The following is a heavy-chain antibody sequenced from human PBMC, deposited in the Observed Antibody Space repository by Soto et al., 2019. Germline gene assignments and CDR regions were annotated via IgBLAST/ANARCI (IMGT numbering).Heavy chain of an antibody. Sequence: GGSLRLSCAASGFTFSSYSMNWVRQAPGKGLEWVSYISSSSTIYYADSVKGRFTISRDNAKNSLYLQMNSLRDEDTAVYYCARDALYYYDSSGYWKSPFDYWGQGTLVTVS. V-gene: IGHV3-48*02. CDR1: GFTFSSYS. J-gene: IGHJ4*02. D-gene: IGHD3-22*01. CDR3: ARDALYYYDSSGYWKSPFDY. CDR2: ISSSSTI.